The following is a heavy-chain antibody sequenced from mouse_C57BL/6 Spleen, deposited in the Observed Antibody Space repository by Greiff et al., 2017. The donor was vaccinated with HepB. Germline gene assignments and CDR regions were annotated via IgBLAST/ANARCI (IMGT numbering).Heavy chain of an antibody. J-gene: IGHJ2*01. CDR2: IYPGDGDT. V-gene: IGHV1-80*01. Sequence: VQLQQSGAELVKPGASVKISCKASGYAFSSYWMNWVKQRPGKGLEWIGQIYPGDGDTNYNGKFKGKATLTADKSSSTAYMQLSSLTSEDSAVYFCARRGIYYYGGFDHWGQGTTLTVSS. D-gene: IGHD1-1*01. CDR3: ARRGIYYYGGFDH. CDR1: GYAFSSYW.